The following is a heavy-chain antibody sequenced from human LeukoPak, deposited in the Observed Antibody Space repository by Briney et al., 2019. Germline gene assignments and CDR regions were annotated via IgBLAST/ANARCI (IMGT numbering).Heavy chain of an antibody. CDR1: GGTFSSYA. J-gene: IGHJ5*02. CDR2: IIPIFGTA. D-gene: IGHD3-9*01. Sequence: ASVKVSCKASGGTFSSYAISWVRQAPGQGLEWMGGIIPIFGTANYAQKFQGRVTITADESTSTAYMELSSLRSEDTAVYYCARKYNILTGYDNWFDPWGQGTLVTVSS. V-gene: IGHV1-69*13. CDR3: ARKYNILTGYDNWFDP.